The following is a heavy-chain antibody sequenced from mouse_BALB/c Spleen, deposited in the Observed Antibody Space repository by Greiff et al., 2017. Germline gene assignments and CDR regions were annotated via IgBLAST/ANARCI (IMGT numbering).Heavy chain of an antibody. CDR2: IWTGGGT. D-gene: IGHD2-1*01. J-gene: IGHJ3*01. CDR3: VRVSQGNYEGFAY. Sequence: QVQLKQSGPGLVAPSQSLSITCTVSGFSLTSYDISWIRQPPGKGLEWLGVIWTGGGTNYNSAFMSRLSISKDNSKSQVFLKMNSLQTDDTAIYYCVRVSQGNYEGFAYWGQGTLVTVSA. V-gene: IGHV2-9-2*01. CDR1: GFSLTSYD.